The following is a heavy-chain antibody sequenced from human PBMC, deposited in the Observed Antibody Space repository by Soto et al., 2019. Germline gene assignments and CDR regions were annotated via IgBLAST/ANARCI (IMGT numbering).Heavy chain of an antibody. V-gene: IGHV5-10-1*01. CDR2: IDPSDSYS. CDR1: GYSFINNW. J-gene: IGHJ6*02. Sequence: GESLKISCKTSGYSFINNWITWVRRMPGKGLEWVGRIDPSDSYSDYSPSFQGHVTISTEKSLSTAYLQWSSLKASDTAMYYCARLGSSGQMDVWGQGTTVTVSS. D-gene: IGHD3-10*01. CDR3: ARLGSSGQMDV.